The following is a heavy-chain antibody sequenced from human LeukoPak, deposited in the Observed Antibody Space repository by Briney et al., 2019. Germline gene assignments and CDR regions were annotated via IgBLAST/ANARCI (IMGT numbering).Heavy chain of an antibody. J-gene: IGHJ3*02. CDR2: IYYSGST. D-gene: IGHD4/OR15-4a*01. V-gene: IGHV4-59*08. CDR1: GGSISSYY. CDR3: ARCQLRRDAFDI. Sequence: PSETLSLTCTVSGGSISSYYWSWIRQPPGKGPEWIGYIYYSGSTNYNPSLKSRVTISVDTSKNQFSLKLSSVTAADTAVYYCARCQLRRDAFDIWGQGTMVTVSS.